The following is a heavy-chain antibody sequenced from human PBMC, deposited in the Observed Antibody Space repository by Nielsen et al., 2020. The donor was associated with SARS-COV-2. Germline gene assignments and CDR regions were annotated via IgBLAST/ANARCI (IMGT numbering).Heavy chain of an antibody. V-gene: IGHV1-69*06. Sequence: SVKVSCKASGYTFTTYGIGWVRQASGQGLEWMGGIMSIIGTAYYAQNFQGRVAITADRSTSTVFMLLSSLRSDDTAIYYCARGGYSSSWRFDYWGQGTPVTVSS. CDR2: IMSIIGTA. CDR1: GYTFTTYG. D-gene: IGHD6-13*01. CDR3: ARGGYSSSWRFDY. J-gene: IGHJ4*02.